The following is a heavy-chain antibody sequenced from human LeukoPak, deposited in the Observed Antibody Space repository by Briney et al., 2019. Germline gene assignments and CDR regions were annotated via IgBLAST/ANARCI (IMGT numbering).Heavy chain of an antibody. V-gene: IGHV4-34*01. D-gene: IGHD2-2*01. J-gene: IGHJ4*02. CDR2: INHSGST. CDR3: AREPLVPAAMLNDLDY. Sequence: SETLSLTCAVYGGSFSGYYWSWIRQPPGKGLEWIGEINHSGSTNYNPSLKSRVTISVDTSKNQFSQKLSSVTAADTAVYYCAREPLVPAAMLNDLDYWGQGTLVTVSS. CDR1: GGSFSGYY.